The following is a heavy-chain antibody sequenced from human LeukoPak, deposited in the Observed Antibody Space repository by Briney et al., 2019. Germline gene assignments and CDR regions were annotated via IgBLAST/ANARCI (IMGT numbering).Heavy chain of an antibody. Sequence: SETLSLTCTVSGGSISSYYWSWIRQPPGKGLEWIGYIYYSGSTNNIPSLKSRVTISVDTSKNQFSLKLSSVTAADTAVYYCARDRTPNGYSSGWRIWGQGTMVTVSS. D-gene: IGHD6-19*01. V-gene: IGHV4-59*01. CDR3: ARDRTPNGYSSGWRI. CDR2: IYYSGST. CDR1: GGSISSYY. J-gene: IGHJ3*02.